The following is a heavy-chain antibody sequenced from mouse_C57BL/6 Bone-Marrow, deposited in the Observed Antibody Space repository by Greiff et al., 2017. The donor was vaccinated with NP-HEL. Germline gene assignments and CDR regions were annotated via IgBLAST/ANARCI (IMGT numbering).Heavy chain of an antibody. D-gene: IGHD1-1*01. J-gene: IGHJ2*01. CDR1: GFTFSSYA. CDR3: ARDIYYGSSYDY. V-gene: IGHV5-4*01. CDR2: ISDGGSYT. Sequence: EVQLQESGGGLVKPGGSLKLSCAASGFTFSSYAMSWVRQTPEKRLEWVATISDGGSYTYYPDNVKGRFTISRDNAKNNLYLQMSHLKSEDTAMYYCARDIYYGSSYDYWGQGTTLTVSS.